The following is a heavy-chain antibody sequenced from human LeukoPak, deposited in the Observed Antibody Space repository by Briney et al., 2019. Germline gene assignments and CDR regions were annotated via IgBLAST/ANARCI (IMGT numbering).Heavy chain of an antibody. CDR3: ARADASGSKRWFDP. Sequence: PSETLSLTCTVTGGSISSHYWSWIRQPPGKGLEWVGYISYSGSTNYNPSLKSRVTISIDTSRTQFSVKLTSVTAADTALYYCARADASGSKRWFDPWGQRILVIVSS. CDR2: ISYSGST. CDR1: GGSISSHY. D-gene: IGHD3-10*01. V-gene: IGHV4-59*11. J-gene: IGHJ5*02.